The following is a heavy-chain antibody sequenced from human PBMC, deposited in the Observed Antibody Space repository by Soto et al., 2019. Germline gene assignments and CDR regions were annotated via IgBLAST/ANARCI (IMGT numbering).Heavy chain of an antibody. CDR3: ARPISGYDPSTPNYGMDV. V-gene: IGHV1-69*12. CDR2: IIPIFGTA. D-gene: IGHD5-12*01. Sequence: QVQLVQSGAEVKKPGSSVKVSCKASGGTFSSYAISWVRQAPGQGLEWMGGIIPIFGTANYAQTFQGRVTISADETTSTAYMALSSLRSEDTAVYYCARPISGYDPSTPNYGMDVWGQGTTVTVSS. J-gene: IGHJ6*02. CDR1: GGTFSSYA.